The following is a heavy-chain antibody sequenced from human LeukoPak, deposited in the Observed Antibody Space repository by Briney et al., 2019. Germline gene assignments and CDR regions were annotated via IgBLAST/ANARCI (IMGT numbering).Heavy chain of an antibody. Sequence: ASVKASCKASGYTFTSYDINWVRQATGQGLEWMGWMNPNSGNTGYAQKFQGRVTMTRNTSISTAYMELSSLRSEDTAVYYCARGSRRCSSTSCYQDYWGQGTLVTVSS. CDR1: GYTFTSYD. J-gene: IGHJ4*02. CDR3: ARGSRRCSSTSCYQDY. D-gene: IGHD2-2*01. V-gene: IGHV1-8*01. CDR2: MNPNSGNT.